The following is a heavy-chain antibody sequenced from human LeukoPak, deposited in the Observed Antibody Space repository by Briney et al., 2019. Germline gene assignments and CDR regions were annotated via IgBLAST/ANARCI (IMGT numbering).Heavy chain of an antibody. D-gene: IGHD1-14*01. CDR2: MSYSGST. CDR1: GASISSYY. J-gene: IGHJ4*02. V-gene: IGHV4-59*01. CDR3: ARARTGDYFDY. Sequence: SETLSLTCTVSGASISSYYWSWIRQPPGKGLEWIAYMSYSGSTNYNPSLKSRVTISIDTSKNHFSLKLSSVTAADTAVYHCARARTGDYFDYWGQGTLVTVFS.